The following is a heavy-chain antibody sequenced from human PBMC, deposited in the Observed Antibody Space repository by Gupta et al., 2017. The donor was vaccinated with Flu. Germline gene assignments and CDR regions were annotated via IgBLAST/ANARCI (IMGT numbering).Heavy chain of an antibody. CDR3: ASGGWNRISSFDS. CDR2: INHNGQST. J-gene: IGHJ4*02. V-gene: IGHV3-23*01. Sequence: EVQLLESGGGLVQPGGPLRLSCAASGLTFSDYAMNWVRQAPGKGLEWVSIINHNGQSTHYADSVKGRFTISRDDSKSTLYLQMNNLGVEDTAVYYCASGGWNRISSFDSWGQGTLVTVSS. CDR1: GLTFSDYA. D-gene: IGHD6-19*01.